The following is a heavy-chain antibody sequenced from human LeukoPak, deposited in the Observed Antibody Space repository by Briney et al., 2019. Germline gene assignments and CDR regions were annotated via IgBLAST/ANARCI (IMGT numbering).Heavy chain of an antibody. CDR3: ARDGSNWFDP. CDR2: IYTSGST. CDR1: GGSISSGSYY. J-gene: IGHJ5*02. V-gene: IGHV4-61*02. Sequence: SETLSLTCTVSGGSISSGSYYWSWIRQPAGKGLEWIGRIYTSGSTNYNPSLKSRVTISVDTSKNQFSLKLSSVTAADTAVYYCARDGSNWFDPWGQGTLVTVSS.